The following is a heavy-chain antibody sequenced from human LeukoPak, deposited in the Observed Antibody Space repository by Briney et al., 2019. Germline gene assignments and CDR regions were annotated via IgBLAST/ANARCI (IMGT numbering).Heavy chain of an antibody. Sequence: GRSLRLSCAASGFTFSSYAMPWVRQAPGKGLEWVAVISYDGSNKYYSDSVKGRFTISRDNSKNTLYLQMNSLRTEDTAVYYCAREYGDYDAFDIWGQGTMVTVSS. CDR3: AREYGDYDAFDI. CDR2: ISYDGSNK. CDR1: GFTFSSYA. V-gene: IGHV3-30-3*01. D-gene: IGHD4-17*01. J-gene: IGHJ3*02.